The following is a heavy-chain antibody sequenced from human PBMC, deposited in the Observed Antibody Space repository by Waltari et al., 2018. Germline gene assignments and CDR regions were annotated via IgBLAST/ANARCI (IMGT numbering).Heavy chain of an antibody. CDR2: VNTEDGET. D-gene: IGHD2-15*01. Sequence: EVQVVQSGAEVKKPGATVQISCKASGYTFTDFYIHWLQLAPGKGLAWMGRVNTEDGETMYGMNFRDRITMTADTSTNTAYMELSSLRSADTAVYYCVVGGYCSPSICPWDYWGQGTLVTVSS. CDR3: VVGGYCSPSICPWDY. V-gene: IGHV1-69-2*01. J-gene: IGHJ4*02. CDR1: GYTFTDFY.